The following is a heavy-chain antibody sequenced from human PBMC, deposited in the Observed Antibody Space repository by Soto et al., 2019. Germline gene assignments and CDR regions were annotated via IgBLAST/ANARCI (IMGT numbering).Heavy chain of an antibody. CDR2: ISGSGGST. J-gene: IGHJ6*02. CDR3: AKRVRLSIAARPTFYYYGMDV. V-gene: IGHV3-23*01. Sequence: LRLSCAASGFTFSSYAMSWVRQAPGKGLEWVSAISGSGGSTYYADSVKGRFTISRDNSKNTLYLQMNSLRAEDTAVYYCAKRVRLSIAARPTFYYYGMDVWGQGTTVTVSS. D-gene: IGHD6-6*01. CDR1: GFTFSSYA.